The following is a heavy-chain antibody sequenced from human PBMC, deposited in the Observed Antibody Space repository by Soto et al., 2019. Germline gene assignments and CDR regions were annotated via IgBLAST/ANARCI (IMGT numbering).Heavy chain of an antibody. Sequence: PGGSLRLSCAASGFTFSSYWMSWVRQAPGKGLEWVANINRDGSEKYYVDSVKGRFTISRDNAKNSLFLQMNSLRAEDTAVYYCARDRRYYDSSDISRGVFDYWGQGTLVTVSS. V-gene: IGHV3-7*03. CDR2: INRDGSEK. D-gene: IGHD3-22*01. CDR1: GFTFSSYW. J-gene: IGHJ4*02. CDR3: ARDRRYYDSSDISRGVFDY.